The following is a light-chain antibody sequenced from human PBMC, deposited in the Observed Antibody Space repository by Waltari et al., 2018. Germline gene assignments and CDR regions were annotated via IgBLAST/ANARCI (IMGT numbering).Light chain of an antibody. V-gene: IGKV3-15*01. J-gene: IGKJ2*01. CDR3: HQYNEWPHT. CDR2: DSS. CDR1: QNIRTY. Sequence: EIVMTQSPATLSVSPGDKATRSCRASQNIRTYLAWYQQKPGQAPRLLMYDSSSRATDFPARFSGSGSGTTFTLTIRSLQSEDYALYYCHQYNEWPHTFGQGTNLAIK.